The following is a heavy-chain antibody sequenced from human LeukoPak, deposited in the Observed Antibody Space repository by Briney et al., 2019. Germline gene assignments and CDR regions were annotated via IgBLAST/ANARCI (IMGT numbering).Heavy chain of an antibody. CDR1: GYSINSGYY. Sequence: PSETLSLTCTVSGYSINSGYYWDWIRQPPGKGLEWIGSTYHSGNTYYNPSLKSRVTISVDTSKNQFSLKLSSVTAADTAVYYCARGSYYMDVWGKGTTVTVFS. CDR2: TYHSGNT. V-gene: IGHV4-38-2*02. J-gene: IGHJ6*03. CDR3: ARGSYYMDV.